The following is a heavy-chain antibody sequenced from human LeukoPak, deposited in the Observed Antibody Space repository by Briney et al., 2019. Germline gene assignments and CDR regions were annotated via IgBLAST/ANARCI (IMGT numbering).Heavy chain of an antibody. V-gene: IGHV1-18*04. J-gene: IGHJ3*02. Sequence: ASVKVSCKASGYTFTSYGISWVRQAPGQGLEWMGWISAYNGNTNYAQKLQGRVTMTTVTSTSTAYMELRSLRSDDTAVYYCARDIVDILTGYYPYDAFDIWGQGTMVTVSS. CDR3: ARDIVDILTGYYPYDAFDI. CDR1: GYTFTSYG. D-gene: IGHD3-9*01. CDR2: ISAYNGNT.